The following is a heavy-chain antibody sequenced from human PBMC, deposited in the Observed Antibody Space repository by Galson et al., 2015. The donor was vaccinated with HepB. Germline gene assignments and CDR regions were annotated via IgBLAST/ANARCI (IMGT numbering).Heavy chain of an antibody. CDR3: ARDDDDYGGNSGGHFDY. Sequence: CAISGDSVSSNSAAWNWIRQSPSRGLEWLGRTYYRSKWYNDYAVSVKSRITINPDTSKNQFSLQLNSVTPEDTAVYYCARDDDDYGGNSGGHFDYWGQGTLVTVSS. V-gene: IGHV6-1*01. J-gene: IGHJ4*02. CDR1: GDSVSSNSAA. CDR2: TYYRSKWYN. D-gene: IGHD4-23*01.